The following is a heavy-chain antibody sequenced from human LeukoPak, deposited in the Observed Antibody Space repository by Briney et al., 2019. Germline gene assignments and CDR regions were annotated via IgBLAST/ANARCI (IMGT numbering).Heavy chain of an antibody. Sequence: PGGSLRLPCAASGFTFSSYAMSWVRQAPGQGLEWVSAISAGGDSPYYADSVQGRFSISRDNSKNTLYLQMNSLRAGDTAVYYCAKRRYRSSVSCHDFDYWGQGTLVTVSS. J-gene: IGHJ4*02. CDR2: ISAGGDSP. V-gene: IGHV3-23*01. CDR3: AKRRYRSSVSCHDFDY. D-gene: IGHD2-2*01. CDR1: GFTFSSYA.